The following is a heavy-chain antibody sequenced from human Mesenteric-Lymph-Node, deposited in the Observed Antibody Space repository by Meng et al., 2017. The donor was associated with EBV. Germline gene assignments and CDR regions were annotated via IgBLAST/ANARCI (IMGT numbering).Heavy chain of an antibody. CDR3: ARISDYDSSGLDY. CDR2: ISAYNANT. V-gene: IGHV1-18*01. J-gene: IGHJ4*02. Sequence: VQLVPSGGEVKKPGSSVKVSCNASGYTFANFGITWLRQAPGQGPEWMGWISAYNANTDYAQTLQGRVTMTKDTSTSTAYMDLRSLRPDDTAVYYCARISDYDSSGLDYWGQGTLVTVSS. D-gene: IGHD3-22*01. CDR1: GYTFANFG.